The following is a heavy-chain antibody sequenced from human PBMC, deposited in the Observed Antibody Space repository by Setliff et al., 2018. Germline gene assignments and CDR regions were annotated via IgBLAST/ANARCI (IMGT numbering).Heavy chain of an antibody. CDR2: IFYTGST. Sequence: PSETLSLTCTVSGGSIRGSYYYWGWIRQPPGKGLEWMGSIFYTGSTYYSPSLKSRVTMSIDTSKNQFSLNLNSVTAADTAVYYCARQPYSTTYYYYYYYMDVWGKGTTVTVSS. V-gene: IGHV4-39*01. J-gene: IGHJ6*03. CDR3: ARQPYSTTYYYYYYYMDV. D-gene: IGHD6-13*01. CDR1: GGSIRGSYYY.